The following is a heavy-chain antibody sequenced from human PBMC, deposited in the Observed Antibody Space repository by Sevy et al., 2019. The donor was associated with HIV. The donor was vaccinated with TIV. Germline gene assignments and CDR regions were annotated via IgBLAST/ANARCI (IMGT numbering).Heavy chain of an antibody. D-gene: IGHD2-8*01. J-gene: IGHJ4*02. V-gene: IGHV3-23*01. Sequence: GESLKISCAASGFAFYDYSMSWIRQAPGKGLEWVATLSFGCGKINYADSVKGRFTISRDNSKNSLYLQMDNLRVEDTALYYCAREGCTRPHDYWGQGTRVTVSS. CDR2: LSFGCGKI. CDR3: AREGCTRPHDY. CDR1: GFAFYDYS.